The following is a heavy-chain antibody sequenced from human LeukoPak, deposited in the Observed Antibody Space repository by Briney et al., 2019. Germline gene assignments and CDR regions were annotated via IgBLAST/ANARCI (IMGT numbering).Heavy chain of an antibody. J-gene: IGHJ4*02. Sequence: ASVKVSCKASGYTFTSYGISWVRQAPGQGLEWMGWISAYNGNTNHAQKLQGRVTMATDTSTSTGYMKLRSLRSDDTAVYYCARVDDTYYDILAGYPMHYWGQGTLVTVSS. CDR1: GYTFTSYG. V-gene: IGHV1-18*01. D-gene: IGHD3-9*01. CDR3: ARVDDTYYDILAGYPMHY. CDR2: ISAYNGNT.